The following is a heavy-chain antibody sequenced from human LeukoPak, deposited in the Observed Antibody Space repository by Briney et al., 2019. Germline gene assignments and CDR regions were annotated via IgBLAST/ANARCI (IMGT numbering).Heavy chain of an antibody. CDR3: ARDKARTYYYDSSGYSFDY. D-gene: IGHD3-22*01. CDR2: ISSSSSYI. Sequence: GGSLRLSCAASGFTFSSYWMHWVRQAPGKGLEWVSSISSSSSYIYYADSVKGRFTISRDNAKNSLYLQMNSLRAEDTAVYYCARDKARTYYYDSSGYSFDYWGQGTLVTVSS. V-gene: IGHV3-21*01. CDR1: GFTFSSYW. J-gene: IGHJ4*02.